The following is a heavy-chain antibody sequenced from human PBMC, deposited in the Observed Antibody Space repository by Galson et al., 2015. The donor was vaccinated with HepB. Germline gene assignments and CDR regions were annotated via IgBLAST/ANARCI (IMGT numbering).Heavy chain of an antibody. D-gene: IGHD4-17*01. CDR1: GFMFSRHD. J-gene: IGHJ4*02. V-gene: IGHV3-30*18. CDR2: ISFDGNNK. Sequence: SLRLSCAASGFMFSRHDMHWVRQAPGKGLEWVAVISFDGNNKYYGDSVRGRFTISRDNSWDKVYLQMTSLTTEDTAVYYCAKGFSPYGELDGWGQGTLVTVSS. CDR3: AKGFSPYGELDG.